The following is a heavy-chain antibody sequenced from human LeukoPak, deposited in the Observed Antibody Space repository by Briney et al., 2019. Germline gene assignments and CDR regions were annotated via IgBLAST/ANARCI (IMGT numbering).Heavy chain of an antibody. CDR3: ASLRSGPRYGMDV. V-gene: IGHV3-33*01. CDR1: GFTFSSYG. CDR2: IWFDGSNK. J-gene: IGHJ6*02. D-gene: IGHD6-25*01. Sequence: GGSLRLSCEAPGFTFSSYGMHWVRQAPGKGLEWVSVIWFDGSNKYYGDSVKGRFTISRDNSKNTLFLQMNSLRPEDTAVYCCASLRSGPRYGMDVWGQGTTVTVSS.